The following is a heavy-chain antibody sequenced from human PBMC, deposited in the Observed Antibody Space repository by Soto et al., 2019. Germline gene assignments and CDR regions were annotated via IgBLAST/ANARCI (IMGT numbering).Heavy chain of an antibody. Sequence: QVQLQESCPGLVKPSGTLSLTCAVSGGSISSSNWWSWVRQPPGKGLEWIGEIYHSGSTNYNPSLKSRVTISVDKSKNQFSLKLSSVTAADTAVYYCARSLVVPAAKEYYYYGMDVWGQGTTVTVSS. J-gene: IGHJ6*02. D-gene: IGHD2-2*01. CDR2: IYHSGST. CDR3: ARSLVVPAAKEYYYYGMDV. CDR1: GGSISSSNW. V-gene: IGHV4-4*02.